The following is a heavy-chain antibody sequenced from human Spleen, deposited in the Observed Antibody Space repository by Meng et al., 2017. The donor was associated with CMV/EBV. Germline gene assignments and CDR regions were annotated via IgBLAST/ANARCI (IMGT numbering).Heavy chain of an antibody. CDR1: GFTFSSCG. CDR2: IHNDGTNK. J-gene: IGHJ4*02. CDR3: AKTGGQQLDLDY. D-gene: IGHD6-13*01. Sequence: CAASGFTFSSCGMHWVSQAPGKGLEWVTFIHNDGTNKYYADSVKGRFTISRDNSKNTVYLQMNSLRPEDTAIYYCAKTGGQQLDLDYWGQGTLVTVSS. V-gene: IGHV3-30*02.